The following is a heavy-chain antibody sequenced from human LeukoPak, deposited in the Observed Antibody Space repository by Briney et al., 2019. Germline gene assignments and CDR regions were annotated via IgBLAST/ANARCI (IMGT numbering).Heavy chain of an antibody. Sequence: SETLSLTCAVYGGSFSGYYWSWIRQPPGKGREWIGEINHSESTNYNPSLKSRVTISVDTSKNQFSLKLSSVTAADTAVYYCARALPKLGYCSSTSCYAVYFDYWGQGTLVTVSS. CDR1: GGSFSGYY. CDR2: INHSEST. D-gene: IGHD2-2*01. CDR3: ARALPKLGYCSSTSCYAVYFDY. J-gene: IGHJ4*02. V-gene: IGHV4-34*01.